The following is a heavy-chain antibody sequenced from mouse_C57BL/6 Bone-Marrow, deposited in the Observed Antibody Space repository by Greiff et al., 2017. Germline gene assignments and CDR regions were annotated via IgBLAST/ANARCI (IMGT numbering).Heavy chain of an antibody. J-gene: IGHJ2*01. CDR3: TGPVVRVYFDY. CDR1: GFTFSNYW. CDR2: IRLKSDNYAT. D-gene: IGHD1-1*01. V-gene: IGHV6-3*01. Sequence: EVKVEESGGGLVQPGGSMKLSCVASGFTFSNYWMNWVRQSPEKGLEWVAQIRLKSDNYATHYAESVKGRFTISRDDSKSSVYLQMNNLRAEDTGIYYCTGPVVRVYFDYWGQGTTLTVSS.